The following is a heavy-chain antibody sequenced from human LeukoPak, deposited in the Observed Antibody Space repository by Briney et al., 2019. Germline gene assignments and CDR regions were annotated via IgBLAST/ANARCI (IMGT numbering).Heavy chain of an antibody. CDR3: AKFYDGYSYGLLDY. D-gene: IGHD5-18*01. J-gene: IGHJ4*02. Sequence: PGGSLRLSCAASGFTFSSYWMSWVRQAPGKGLEWVSAISGSGGSTYYADSVKGRFTISRDNSKNTLYLQMNSLRAEDTAVYYCAKFYDGYSYGLLDYWGQGTLVTVSS. CDR2: ISGSGGST. CDR1: GFTFSSYW. V-gene: IGHV3-23*01.